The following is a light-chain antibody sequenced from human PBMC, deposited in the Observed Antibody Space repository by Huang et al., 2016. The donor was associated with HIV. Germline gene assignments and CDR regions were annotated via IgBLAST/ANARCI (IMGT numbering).Light chain of an antibody. Sequence: DIVLTQSPATLSLSPGERATLSCRASQSVSSYLAWYQQKPGQAPRLLIYDASNRDTGTPARFSGSGSGTDFTLTISSLEPEDFAVYSCQQRTNWPLTFGGGTKVEIK. V-gene: IGKV3-11*01. CDR3: QQRTNWPLT. CDR2: DAS. J-gene: IGKJ4*01. CDR1: QSVSSY.